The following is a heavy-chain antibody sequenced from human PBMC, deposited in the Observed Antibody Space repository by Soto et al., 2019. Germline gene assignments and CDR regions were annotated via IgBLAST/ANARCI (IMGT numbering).Heavy chain of an antibody. CDR3: AKNSGGSFNDAFDI. Sequence: GGSLRLSCAASGFTFDDYAMHWVRQAPGKGLEWVLGISWNSGSIGYADSVKGRFTISRDNAKNSLYLHMNSLRAEDTALYYCAKNSGGSFNDAFDIWGQGTMVTVSS. J-gene: IGHJ3*02. CDR1: GFTFDDYA. D-gene: IGHD2-15*01. CDR2: ISWNSGSI. V-gene: IGHV3-9*01.